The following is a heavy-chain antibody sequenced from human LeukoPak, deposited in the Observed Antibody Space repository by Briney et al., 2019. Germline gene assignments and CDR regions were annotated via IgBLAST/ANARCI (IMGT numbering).Heavy chain of an antibody. CDR3: VREGIYGAYFDY. CDR1: GFTFRNYW. J-gene: IGHJ4*02. V-gene: IGHV3-48*04. CDR2: ISSSGTNK. Sequence: GGALRLSCTDSGFTFRNYWMSWVRQAPGKGLEWVSYISSSGTNKNNADSVKGRFTISRDNAKNSLYLQMNSLRAEDTAVYYCVREGIYGAYFDYWGQGTLVTVSS. D-gene: IGHD4/OR15-4a*01.